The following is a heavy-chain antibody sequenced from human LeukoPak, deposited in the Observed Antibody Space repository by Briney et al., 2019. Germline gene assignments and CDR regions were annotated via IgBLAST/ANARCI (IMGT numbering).Heavy chain of an antibody. CDR1: GFSFRSYG. CDR3: LTIVETDLDAFDI. D-gene: IGHD2-21*01. CDR2: IQSDGNNK. J-gene: IGHJ3*02. Sequence: GGSLRLSCAASGFSFRSYGMHWVRQAPGKGLEWVAFIQSDGNNKFYADSVKGRFTISRDNAKSTLYLQMNSLRAEDTAVYYCLTIVETDLDAFDIWGQGTKVTVSS. V-gene: IGHV3-30*02.